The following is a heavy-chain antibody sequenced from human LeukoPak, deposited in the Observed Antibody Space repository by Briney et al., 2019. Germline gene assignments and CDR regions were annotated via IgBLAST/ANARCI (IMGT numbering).Heavy chain of an antibody. D-gene: IGHD6-19*01. CDR2: INHSGST. Sequence: SETLSLTCAVYGGSFSGYYWSWIRQPPGKGLEWIGEINHSGSTNYNPSLKSRVTISVDTSKNQFSLKLSSVTAADTAVYHCARGESIAVAGTGHWFDPWGQGTLVTVSS. V-gene: IGHV4-34*01. CDR3: ARGESIAVAGTGHWFDP. J-gene: IGHJ5*02. CDR1: GGSFSGYY.